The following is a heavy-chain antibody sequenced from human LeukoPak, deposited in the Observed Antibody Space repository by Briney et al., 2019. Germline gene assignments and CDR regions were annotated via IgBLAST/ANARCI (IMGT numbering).Heavy chain of an antibody. CDR3: ARDIVATIPYFDY. Sequence: ASVKVSCKASGYTFTGYYMHWVRQAPGQGLEWMGWINPNSGGTNYAQKFQGRVTITRDTSISTAYMELSRLRSDDTAVYYCARDIVATIPYFDYWGQGTLVTVSS. D-gene: IGHD5-12*01. V-gene: IGHV1-2*02. J-gene: IGHJ4*02. CDR1: GYTFTGYY. CDR2: INPNSGGT.